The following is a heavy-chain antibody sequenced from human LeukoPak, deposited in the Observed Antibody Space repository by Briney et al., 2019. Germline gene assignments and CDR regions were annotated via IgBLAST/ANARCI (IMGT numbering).Heavy chain of an antibody. CDR1: GFAFRSHA. CDR3: ARAGPSSSWHQFDY. Sequence: PGGSLRLSCTASGFAFRSHAMHWVRQAPGKGLEWVAFIRYDGSKKFYADSVKGRFTISRDNSKNTLYLQMNRLRAEDTAVYYCARAGPSSSWHQFDYWGQGTLVTVSS. D-gene: IGHD6-13*01. V-gene: IGHV3-30*02. CDR2: IRYDGSKK. J-gene: IGHJ4*02.